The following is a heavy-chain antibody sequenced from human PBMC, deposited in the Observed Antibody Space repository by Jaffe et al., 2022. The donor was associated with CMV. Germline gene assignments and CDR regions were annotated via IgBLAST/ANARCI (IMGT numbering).Heavy chain of an antibody. Sequence: EVQLVESGGGLVQPGGSLKLSCAASGFTFSGSAMHWVRQASGKGLEWVGRIRSKANSYATAYAASVKGRFTISRDDSKNTAYLQMNSLKTEDTAVYYCTRAGYCTNGVCYPYYYYYGMDVWGQGTTVTVSS. D-gene: IGHD2-8*01. J-gene: IGHJ6*02. CDR2: IRSKANSYAT. CDR1: GFTFSGSA. V-gene: IGHV3-73*02. CDR3: TRAGYCTNGVCYPYYYYYGMDV.